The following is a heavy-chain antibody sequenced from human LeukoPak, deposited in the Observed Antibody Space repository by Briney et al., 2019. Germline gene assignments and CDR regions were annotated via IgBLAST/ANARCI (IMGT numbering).Heavy chain of an antibody. CDR3: ARHHRVGYYPSRFDY. D-gene: IGHD3-3*01. V-gene: IGHV4-39*01. J-gene: IGHJ4*02. CDR1: GGSISSSSYY. CDR2: IYYSGST. Sequence: SSETLSLTCTASGGSISSSSYYWGWIRQPPGKGLEWIGSIYYSGSTYYNPSLKSRVTISVDTSKNQVSLKLSSVTAADTAVYYCARHHRVGYYPSRFDYWGQGTLVTVSS.